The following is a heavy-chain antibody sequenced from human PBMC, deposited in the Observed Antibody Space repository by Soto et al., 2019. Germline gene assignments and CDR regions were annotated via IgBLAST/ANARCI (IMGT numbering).Heavy chain of an antibody. J-gene: IGHJ5*02. D-gene: IGHD2-8*01. V-gene: IGHV1-18*01. CDR2: ISAYNGNT. CDR3: ARTLSYAFGP. CDR1: GYIFTIYG. Sequence: QVQLVQSGAEVKQPGASVKVSSKASGYIFTIYGISWLRQAPGQGPEWMGWISAYNGNTNYAQKLQDRVTITTDTSTSTVYMELRSLRSDDTSVYYCARTLSYAFGPWGQGTLVTVSS.